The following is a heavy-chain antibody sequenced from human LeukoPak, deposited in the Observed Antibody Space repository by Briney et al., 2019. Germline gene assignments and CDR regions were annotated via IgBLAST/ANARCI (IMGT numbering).Heavy chain of an antibody. J-gene: IGHJ5*02. Sequence: PSETLSLTCTVSGGSISSGGYYWSWIRQHPGRGLEWIGYIYYSGSTYYNPSLKSRVTISVDTSKNQFSLKLSSVTAADTAVYYCARGLLFSWFDPWGQGTLVTVSS. D-gene: IGHD2-21*02. CDR2: IYYSGST. CDR3: ARGLLFSWFDP. CDR1: GGSISSGGYY. V-gene: IGHV4-31*03.